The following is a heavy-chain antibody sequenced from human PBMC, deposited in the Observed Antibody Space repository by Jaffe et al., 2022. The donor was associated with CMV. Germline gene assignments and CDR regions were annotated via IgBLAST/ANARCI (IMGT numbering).Heavy chain of an antibody. CDR1: GFTFSSYW. CDR3: AREGTAYYYDSTTD. J-gene: IGHJ4*02. Sequence: EVQLVESGGGLVQPGGSLRLSCAASGFTFSSYWMSWVRQAPGKGLEWVANIKQDGSEKYYVDSVKGRFTISRDNAKNSLYLQMNSLRAEDTAVYYCAREGTAYYYDSTTDWGQGTLVTVSS. D-gene: IGHD3-22*01. V-gene: IGHV3-7*01. CDR2: IKQDGSEK.